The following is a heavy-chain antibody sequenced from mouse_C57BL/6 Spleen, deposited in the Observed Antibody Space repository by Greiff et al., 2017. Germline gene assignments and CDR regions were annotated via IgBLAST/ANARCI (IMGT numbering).Heavy chain of an antibody. CDR1: GFSFTGYY. Sequence: EVQLLQSGPDLVKPGASVKISCKASGFSFTGYYMNWVRQTPEKSLEWIGDINPSTGGTTYTQKFKGQDTLTVDNATSTAYMQRKSLTSEDSAVYYCAKGYGNYLWYFDVWGTGTTVTVSS. CDR3: AKGYGNYLWYFDV. D-gene: IGHD2-1*01. J-gene: IGHJ1*03. V-gene: IGHV1-42*01. CDR2: INPSTGGT.